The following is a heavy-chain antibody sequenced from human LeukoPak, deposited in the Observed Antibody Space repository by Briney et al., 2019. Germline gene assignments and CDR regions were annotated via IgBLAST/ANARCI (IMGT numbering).Heavy chain of an antibody. CDR2: IRSKTDGGTT. D-gene: IGHD6-19*01. CDR1: GFTLKNAW. CDR3: ATGTEQQWLSLDY. J-gene: IGHJ4*02. V-gene: IGHV3-15*01. Sequence: GGSLRLSCVASGFTLKNAWMSWVRQAPGKGLEWVGRIRSKTDGGTTDYAAPVKGRFTISRDDSKNTLYLQMNSLKTEDTAVYFCATGTEQQWLSLDYWGQGTLVTVSS.